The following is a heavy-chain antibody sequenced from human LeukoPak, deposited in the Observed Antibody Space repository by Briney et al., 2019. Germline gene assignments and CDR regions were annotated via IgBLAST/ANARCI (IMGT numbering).Heavy chain of an antibody. CDR1: GGSISSYY. Sequence: PETLSLTCTVSGGSISSYYWSWIRQPPGKGLEWIGYISYSGTTNYNPSLKSRVTISVAPSKNQFSLKLRSVTAPDTAVYYCARDRGNYFDYWGQGTLVTVSS. V-gene: IGHV4-59*01. CDR2: ISYSGTT. D-gene: IGHD6-13*01. CDR3: ARDRGNYFDY. J-gene: IGHJ4*02.